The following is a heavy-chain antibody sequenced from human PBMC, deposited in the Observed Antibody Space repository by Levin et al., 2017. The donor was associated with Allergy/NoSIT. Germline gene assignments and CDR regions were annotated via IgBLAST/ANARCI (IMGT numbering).Heavy chain of an antibody. CDR1: GFTFSSYW. Sequence: GGSLRLSCAASGFTFSSYWMHWVRQAPGKGLVWVSRINSDGSSTSYADSVKGRFTISRDNAKNTLYLQMNSLRAEDTAVYYCARGYCSGGSCYGRDYWGQGTLVTVSS. V-gene: IGHV3-74*01. CDR3: ARGYCSGGSCYGRDY. CDR2: INSDGSST. J-gene: IGHJ4*02. D-gene: IGHD2-15*01.